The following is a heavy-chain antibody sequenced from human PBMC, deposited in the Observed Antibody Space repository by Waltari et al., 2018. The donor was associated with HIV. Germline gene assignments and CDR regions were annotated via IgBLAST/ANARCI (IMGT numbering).Heavy chain of an antibody. J-gene: IGHJ4*03. V-gene: IGHV3-30*02. CDR3: AKYQKRLLRFGD. D-gene: IGHD3-10*01. Sequence: RNFGMHWVRQAPGKGLEWVTFIRFDGTEKYLGYSVKGRFTISRDNSKNTLYLQMNSLTTADKASYCCAKYQKRLLRFGDGGQGTLVIVSS. CDR1: RNFG. CDR2: IRFDGTEK.